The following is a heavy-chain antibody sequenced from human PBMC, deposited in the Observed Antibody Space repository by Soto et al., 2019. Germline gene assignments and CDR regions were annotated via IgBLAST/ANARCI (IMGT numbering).Heavy chain of an antibody. Sequence: ASVKVSCKASGYTFTGYYMHWVRQAPGQGLDWMGWINPNSGGTNYAQKFQGRVTMTRDTSISTAYMELSRLRSDDTAVYYCARVARPYYDSSGYYYYDYWGQGTLVTVSS. D-gene: IGHD3-22*01. CDR3: ARVARPYYDSSGYYYYDY. CDR1: GYTFTGYY. J-gene: IGHJ4*02. V-gene: IGHV1-2*02. CDR2: INPNSGGT.